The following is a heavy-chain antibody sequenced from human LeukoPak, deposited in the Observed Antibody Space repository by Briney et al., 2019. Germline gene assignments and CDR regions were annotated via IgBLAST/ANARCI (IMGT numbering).Heavy chain of an antibody. V-gene: IGHV3-23*01. CDR3: AKGGGIVVATGDAFDI. D-gene: IGHD2-21*02. CDR2: ISGSGGST. Sequence: GGSLRLSCAASGFTFSSYGMSWVRQAPGKGLEWVSAISGSGGSTYYADSVKGRFTISRDNSKNTLYLQMNSLRAEDTAVYYCAKGGGIVVATGDAFDIWGQGTMVTVSS. CDR1: GFTFSSYG. J-gene: IGHJ3*02.